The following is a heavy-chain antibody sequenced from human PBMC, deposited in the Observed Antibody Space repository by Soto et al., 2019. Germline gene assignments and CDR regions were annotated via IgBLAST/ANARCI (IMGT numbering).Heavy chain of an antibody. CDR2: IRSSGSTI. CDR3: AREVPPFG. J-gene: IGHJ4*02. V-gene: IGHV3-48*03. CDR1: EFGVRSYE. D-gene: IGHD1-1*01. Sequence: CLRISFVSSEFGVRSYERNWVRQASGKGREWVSYIRSSGSTICYADSVKGRFTISRDNAKNSLYLQMNSLRAEDTAVYSCAREVPPFGRGQGTLVTVSS.